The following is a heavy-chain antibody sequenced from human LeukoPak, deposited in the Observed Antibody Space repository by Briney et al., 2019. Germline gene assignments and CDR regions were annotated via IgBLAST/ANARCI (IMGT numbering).Heavy chain of an antibody. Sequence: SETLSLTCAVYGGSFSGYYWSWIRQPPGKGLEWIGEINHSGSTNYNPSLKSRVTISVDTSKNQFSLKLTSVTAADTAVYYCAILNFGDSDRYFDHWGQGTLVTVSS. D-gene: IGHD4-17*01. V-gene: IGHV4-34*01. CDR2: INHSGST. CDR3: AILNFGDSDRYFDH. J-gene: IGHJ4*02. CDR1: GGSFSGYY.